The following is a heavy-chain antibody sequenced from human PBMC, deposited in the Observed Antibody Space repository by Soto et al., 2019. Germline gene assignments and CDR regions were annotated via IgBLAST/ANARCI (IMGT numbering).Heavy chain of an antibody. Sequence: QATLKESGHVLVKPTETLTFRCTASGLSITDSEMCVSWILQPPVQPLDCLAHIDPGDEKSDRTFLKSRLAISNDLSKSQIDLTITNEDPAAISPYFCARRQLAVAVSPWFDPWGQGLPVTVS. CDR1: GLSITDSEMC. CDR2: IDPGDEK. J-gene: IGHJ5*02. V-gene: IGHV2-26*01. CDR3: ARRQLAVAVSPWFDP. D-gene: IGHD6-13*01.